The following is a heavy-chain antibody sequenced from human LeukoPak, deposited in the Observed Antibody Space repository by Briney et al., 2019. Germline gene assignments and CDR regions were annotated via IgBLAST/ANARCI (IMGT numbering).Heavy chain of an antibody. CDR2: ISGSGGST. D-gene: IGHD5-24*01. V-gene: IGHV3-23*01. CDR1: GFTFSSYA. J-gene: IGHJ4*02. CDR3: AKGSLWLPLLGDY. Sequence: GGSLRLSCAASGFTFSSYAMSWVRQAPGKGLEWVSDISGSGGSTYYADSVKGRFTISRDNSKNTLYLQMNSLRAEDTAVYYCAKGSLWLPLLGDYWGQGTLVTVSS.